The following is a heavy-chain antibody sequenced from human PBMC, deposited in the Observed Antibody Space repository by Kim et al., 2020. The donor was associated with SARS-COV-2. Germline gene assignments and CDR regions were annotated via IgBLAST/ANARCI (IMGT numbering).Heavy chain of an antibody. CDR1: GGSISSSSYY. D-gene: IGHD6-13*01. CDR3: ARPLSSSWYDAFDI. V-gene: IGHV4-39*01. J-gene: IGHJ3*02. CDR2: IYYSGST. Sequence: SETLSLTCPVSGGSISSSSYYWGWIRQPPGKGLEWIGSIYYSGSTYYNPSLKSRVTISVDTSKNQFSLKLSSVTAADTAVYYCARPLSSSWYDAFDIWGQGTMVTVSS.